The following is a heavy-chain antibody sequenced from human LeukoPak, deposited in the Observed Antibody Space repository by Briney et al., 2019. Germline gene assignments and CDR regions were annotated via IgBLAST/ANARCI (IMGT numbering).Heavy chain of an antibody. CDR1: GFTFSSHW. CDR3: ARDSAAAGTDYFDY. J-gene: IGHJ4*02. Sequence: GGSLRLSCAASGFTFSSHWMSWVRQAPGKGLEWVSSISSSSSYIYYADSVKGRFTISRDNAKNSLYLQMNSLRAEDTAVYYCARDSAAAGTDYFDYWGQGTLVTVSS. D-gene: IGHD6-13*01. CDR2: ISSSSSYI. V-gene: IGHV3-21*01.